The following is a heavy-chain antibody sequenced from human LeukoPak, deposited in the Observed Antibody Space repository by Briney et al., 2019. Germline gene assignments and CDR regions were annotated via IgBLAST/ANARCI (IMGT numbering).Heavy chain of an antibody. Sequence: GGPLRLSCAASGFTLSSYAMSWVRQGPGKGLEWVSAISVSGNTYHADSVKGRFTISRDSSKNTLYLQMNSLRAGDAAVYYCAKVGGTVIVWGQGTLVTVSS. J-gene: IGHJ4*02. CDR2: ISVSGNT. CDR3: AKVGGTVIV. D-gene: IGHD3-22*01. CDR1: GFTLSSYA. V-gene: IGHV3-23*01.